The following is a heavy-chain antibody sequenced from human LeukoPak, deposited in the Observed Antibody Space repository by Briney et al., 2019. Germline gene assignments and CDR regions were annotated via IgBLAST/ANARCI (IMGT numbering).Heavy chain of an antibody. CDR1: GFXFSSYW. CDR3: ARVGFGYGGLDV. CDR2: INSDGSST. D-gene: IGHD3-10*01. V-gene: IGHV3-74*01. J-gene: IGHJ6*02. Sequence: GGSLRLSCAASGFXFSSYWMHWVRQAPGKGLVWVSRINSDGSSTSYADSVKGRFTISRDNAKNTLFLQMSSLRAEDTAVYYCARVGFGYGGLDVWGQGTTVTVSS.